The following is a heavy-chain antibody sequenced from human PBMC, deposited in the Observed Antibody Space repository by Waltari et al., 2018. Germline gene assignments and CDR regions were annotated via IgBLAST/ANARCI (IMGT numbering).Heavy chain of an antibody. V-gene: IGHV4-39*01. Sequence: QLQLQESGPGLVKPSEPLSLTCTVSGGSISSSSYYWAWICQPPGKGLGWIGSIYYSGSTYYNPSLKSRVTISVDTSKNQFSLKLSSVTAADTAVYYCARPFASSSWYGGDYYYYGMDVWGQGTTVTVSS. CDR1: GGSISSSSYY. CDR2: IYYSGST. CDR3: ARPFASSSWYGGDYYYYGMDV. D-gene: IGHD6-13*01. J-gene: IGHJ6*02.